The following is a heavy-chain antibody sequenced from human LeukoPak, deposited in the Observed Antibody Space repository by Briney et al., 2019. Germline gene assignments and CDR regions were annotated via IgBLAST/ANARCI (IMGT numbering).Heavy chain of an antibody. CDR3: ARYGSGSSLLDY. CDR1: GGSFSGYY. D-gene: IGHD3-10*01. CDR2: INHGGST. Sequence: SETLSLTCAVYGGSFSGYYWSWIRQPPGKGLEWIGEINHGGSTNYNPSLKSRVTISVDTSKNQFSLKLSSVTAADTAVYYCARYGSGSSLLDYWGQGTLVTVSS. V-gene: IGHV4-34*01. J-gene: IGHJ4*02.